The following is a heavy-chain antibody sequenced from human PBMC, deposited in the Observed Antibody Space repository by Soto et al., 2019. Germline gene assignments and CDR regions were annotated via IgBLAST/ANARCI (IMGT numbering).Heavy chain of an antibody. V-gene: IGHV3-9*01. Sequence: EVQLVESGGGLVQPGRSLRLSCAASGFTFDDYAMHWVRQAPGKGLEWVSGISWNSGSIGYADSVKGRFTISRDNAKNSLYLQMNSLRAEDTALYYCAKVTTVVTHWYFDRWGRGTLVTVSS. CDR3: AKVTTVVTHWYFDR. CDR1: GFTFDDYA. J-gene: IGHJ2*01. CDR2: ISWNSGSI. D-gene: IGHD4-17*01.